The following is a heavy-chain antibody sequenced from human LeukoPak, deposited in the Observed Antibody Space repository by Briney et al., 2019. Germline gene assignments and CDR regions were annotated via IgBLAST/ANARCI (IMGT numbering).Heavy chain of an antibody. D-gene: IGHD3-3*01. CDR3: ARWEEWLFYAFDI. Sequence: SETLSLTCTVSGGSISSGSYYWSWIRQPAGKGLEWIGRIYTSGSTNYNPSLKSRVTISVDTSKNQFSLKLSSVTAADTAVYYCARWEEWLFYAFDIWGQGTMVIVSS. CDR1: GGSISSGSYY. CDR2: IYTSGST. V-gene: IGHV4-61*02. J-gene: IGHJ3*02.